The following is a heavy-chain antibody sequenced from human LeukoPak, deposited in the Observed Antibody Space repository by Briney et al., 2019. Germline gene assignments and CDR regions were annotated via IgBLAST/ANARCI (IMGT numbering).Heavy chain of an antibody. CDR2: INHSGST. J-gene: IGHJ4*02. Sequence: PSETLSLTCAVYGGSFSGYYWSWIRQPPGKGLEWIGEINHSGSTNYNPSLKSRVTISVDTSKNQFPLKLSSVTAADTAVYYCARGITMIVVVKGFDYWGQGTLVTVSS. CDR1: GGSFSGYY. V-gene: IGHV4-34*01. D-gene: IGHD3-22*01. CDR3: ARGITMIVVVKGFDY.